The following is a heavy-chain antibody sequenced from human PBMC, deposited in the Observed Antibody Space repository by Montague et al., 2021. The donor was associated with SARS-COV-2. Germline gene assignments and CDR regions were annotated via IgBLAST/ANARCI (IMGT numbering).Heavy chain of an antibody. CDR3: ARGSGSASATWFDP. D-gene: IGHD6-25*01. CDR2: IYYTGIT. CDR1: GGSIGSHY. Sequence: SETLSLTCTVSGGSIGSHYWSWIRLPPGKGLEWVGHIYYTGITKYKSSLKSRVTISVDTSKNQLSQKLDSVTAADTAVHYCARGSGSASATWFDPWGQGTLVTVSS. V-gene: IGHV4-59*11. J-gene: IGHJ5*02.